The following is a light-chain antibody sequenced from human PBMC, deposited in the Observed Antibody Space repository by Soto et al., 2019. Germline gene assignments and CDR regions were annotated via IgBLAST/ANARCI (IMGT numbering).Light chain of an antibody. J-gene: IGKJ1*01. V-gene: IGKV3-15*01. CDR2: HAS. CDR3: QQYDSWPRT. Sequence: EIVMTQSPASLSVSPGETATLSCRASQRVGVNLAWYQQKPGQAPRLLIYHASTRATGVPARFSGSGSGTEFTLTISSFQSEDIAFFYCQQYDSWPRTFGKGTKVEIK. CDR1: QRVGVN.